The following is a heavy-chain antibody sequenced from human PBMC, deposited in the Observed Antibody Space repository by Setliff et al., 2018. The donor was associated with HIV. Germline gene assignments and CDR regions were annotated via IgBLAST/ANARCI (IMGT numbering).Heavy chain of an antibody. V-gene: IGHV1-2*02. CDR1: GYTFTDYY. CDR2: INPNSSDT. CDR3: ARDPGYKSSWYGAFDI. Sequence: ASVKVSCKASGYTFTDYYIHWVRQAPGQGLEWMGWINPNSSDTNYAQKFQGRVTMTRDTSISTAYMDLSRLRSNDTAVYYCARDPGYKSSWYGAFDIWGQGTMVTVSS. D-gene: IGHD6-13*01. J-gene: IGHJ3*02.